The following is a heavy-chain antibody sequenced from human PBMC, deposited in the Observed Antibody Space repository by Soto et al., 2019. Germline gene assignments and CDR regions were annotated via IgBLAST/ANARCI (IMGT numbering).Heavy chain of an antibody. J-gene: IGHJ4*02. CDR1: GYTFTSYY. D-gene: IGHD3-22*01. CDR3: ASSGAKNRAYSYNSSGYYRLDY. V-gene: IGHV1-46*01. CDR2: INPSGGST. Sequence: QVQLVQSGAEVKKPGASVKVSCKASGYTFTSYYMHWVRQAPGQGLEWMGIINPSGGSTSYAQKFQGRVTMTRDTSTSTVYMELSSLRSEDTAVYYCASSGAKNRAYSYNSSGYYRLDYWGQGTLVTVSS.